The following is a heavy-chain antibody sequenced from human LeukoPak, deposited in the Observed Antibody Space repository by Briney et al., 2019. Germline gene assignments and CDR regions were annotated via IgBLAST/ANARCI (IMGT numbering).Heavy chain of an antibody. Sequence: GGSLRLSCAASGFTFSNAWMSWVRQAPGKGLEWVSVIYNSGTTYYADSVKGRFTISRDNSKNTLYLQMNSLRVDDTAVYYCANYNSGPFDYWGQGTLVTVSS. CDR1: GFTFSNAW. V-gene: IGHV3-66*01. D-gene: IGHD6-19*01. J-gene: IGHJ4*02. CDR2: IYNSGTT. CDR3: ANYNSGPFDY.